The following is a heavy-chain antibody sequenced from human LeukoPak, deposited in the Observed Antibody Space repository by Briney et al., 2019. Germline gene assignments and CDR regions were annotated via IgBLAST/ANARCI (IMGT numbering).Heavy chain of an antibody. Sequence: SETLSLTCTVSGGSISSYYWSWIRQPPGKGLEWIGFIYYSGSSYYNPSLKSRVTMSVDTSKNQFSLKLSSVTAADTAVYYCASRLYDSSGYYHWAQGTLVTVSS. D-gene: IGHD3-22*01. CDR1: GGSISSYY. CDR3: ASRLYDSSGYYH. J-gene: IGHJ5*02. V-gene: IGHV4-59*04. CDR2: IYYSGSS.